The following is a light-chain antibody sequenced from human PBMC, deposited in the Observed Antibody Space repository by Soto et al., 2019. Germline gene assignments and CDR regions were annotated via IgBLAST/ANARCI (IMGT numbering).Light chain of an antibody. CDR3: QQSYNTPRT. CDR1: QSISNY. Sequence: DIQMTQSPSSLSVSVGDRVTITCRASQSISNYLNWYQQRPGKAPKLLIYAASSLQSGVPLRFSGSGSVTDFILTFSSLQPDDFATYYCQQSYNTPRTFGQGTRV. CDR2: AAS. V-gene: IGKV1-39*01. J-gene: IGKJ1*01.